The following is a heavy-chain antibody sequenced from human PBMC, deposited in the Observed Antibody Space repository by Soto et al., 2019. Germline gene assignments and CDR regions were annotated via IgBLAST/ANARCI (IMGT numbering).Heavy chain of an antibody. CDR1: GGTFSSYA. CDR3: ARDQAAGPEVDY. J-gene: IGHJ4*02. V-gene: IGHV1-69*13. CDR2: IIPIFGTA. Sequence: GASVKVSCKASGGTFSSYAISWVRQAPGQGLEWMGGIIPIFGTANYAQKFQGRVTITADESTSTAYMELRSLRSDDTAVYYCARDQAAGPEVDYWGQGTLVTVSS. D-gene: IGHD6-13*01.